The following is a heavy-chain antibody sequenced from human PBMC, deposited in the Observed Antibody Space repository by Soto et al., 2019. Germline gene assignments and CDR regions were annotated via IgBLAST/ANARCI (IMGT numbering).Heavy chain of an antibody. V-gene: IGHV3-11*01. CDR3: AKSQGDRVVDY. Sequence: GGSLRLSCAASGFTFSDYYMSWIRQAPGKGLEWVSYITTSSNIYSADSVKGRFTISRDNAKNSLYLRMNSLRAEDTAVYYCAKSQGDRVVDYWGEGT. CDR2: ITTSSNI. J-gene: IGHJ4*02. D-gene: IGHD2-21*01. CDR1: GFTFSDYY.